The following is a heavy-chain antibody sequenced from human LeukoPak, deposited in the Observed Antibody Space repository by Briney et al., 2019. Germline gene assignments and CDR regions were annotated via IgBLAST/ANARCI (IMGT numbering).Heavy chain of an antibody. Sequence: GASVEVSCKASGYTFTSYGISWVRQAPGQGLEWMGWISAYNGNTNYAQKLQGRVTMTTDTSTSTAYMELRSLRSDDTAVYYCARKGYDILTGESDYWGQGTLVTVSS. D-gene: IGHD3-9*01. CDR1: GYTFTSYG. CDR3: ARKGYDILTGESDY. V-gene: IGHV1-18*01. J-gene: IGHJ4*02. CDR2: ISAYNGNT.